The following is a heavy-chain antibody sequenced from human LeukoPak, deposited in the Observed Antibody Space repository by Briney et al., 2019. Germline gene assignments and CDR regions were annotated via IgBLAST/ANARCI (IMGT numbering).Heavy chain of an antibody. Sequence: ASVKISCKASGYTFTGYYMHWVRQAPGQGLEWMGWINPNSGGTNYAQKFQGRVTMTRDSSISTAYMELSRLRSDDTPVYYCARGRYYDSSGLLDYWGQGTLVTVSS. J-gene: IGHJ4*02. D-gene: IGHD3-22*01. CDR1: GYTFTGYY. CDR3: ARGRYYDSSGLLDY. V-gene: IGHV1-2*02. CDR2: INPNSGGT.